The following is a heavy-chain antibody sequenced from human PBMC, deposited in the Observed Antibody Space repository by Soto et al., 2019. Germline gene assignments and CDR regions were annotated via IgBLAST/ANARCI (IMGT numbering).Heavy chain of an antibody. CDR3: SRSLDS. CDR1: GXTFSSFW. J-gene: IGHJ4*02. V-gene: IGHV3-7*01. Sequence: GSLRLSCTASGXTFSSFWMYWVRQAPGKGLEWVGNINPDGSEKHYVDSVKGSFTISRDNAKNSLYLHMSSLTAEDSALYYCSRSLDSWGQGTRVTDS. CDR2: INPDGSEK.